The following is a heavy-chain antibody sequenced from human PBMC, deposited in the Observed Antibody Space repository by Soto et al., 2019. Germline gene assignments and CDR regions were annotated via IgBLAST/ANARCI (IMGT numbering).Heavy chain of an antibody. D-gene: IGHD3-10*01. CDR3: ARDHSRFAWYYFDY. J-gene: IGHJ4*02. Sequence: GASVKVSCKASGYTFNSYGISWVRQAPGQGLEWMGWISAGNGNTKYSQKFQGRVTITRDTSASTAYMELSSLRSEDTAVYYCARDHSRFAWYYFDYWGQGTLVTVSS. CDR1: GYTFNSYG. CDR2: ISAGNGNT. V-gene: IGHV1-18*01.